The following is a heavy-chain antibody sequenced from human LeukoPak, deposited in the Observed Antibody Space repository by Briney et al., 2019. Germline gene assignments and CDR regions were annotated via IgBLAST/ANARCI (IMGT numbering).Heavy chain of an antibody. CDR2: INAGNGNT. D-gene: IGHD6-13*01. Sequence: ASVRVSCKASRYTFTSYAMHWVRQAPGQRLEWMGWINAGNGNTKYSQEFQGRVTITRDTSASTAYMELSSLRSEDMAVYYCARDPHNSYSSSWYVDYWGQGTLVTVSS. J-gene: IGHJ4*02. V-gene: IGHV1-3*03. CDR3: ARDPHNSYSSSWYVDY. CDR1: RYTFTSYA.